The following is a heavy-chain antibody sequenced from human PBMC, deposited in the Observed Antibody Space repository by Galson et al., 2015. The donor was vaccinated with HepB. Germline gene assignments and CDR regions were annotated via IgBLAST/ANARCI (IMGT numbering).Heavy chain of an antibody. J-gene: IGHJ6*03. CDR2: IIPILGIA. V-gene: IGHV1-69*04. Sequence: SVKVSCKASGGTFSSYAISWVRQAPGQGLEWMGRIIPILGIANYAQKFQGRVTITADKSTSTAYMELSSLRSEDTAVYYCAREGGYCSSTSCYREYYYCYYMDVWGKGTTVTVSS. D-gene: IGHD2-2*01. CDR1: GGTFSSYA. CDR3: AREGGYCSSTSCYREYYYCYYMDV.